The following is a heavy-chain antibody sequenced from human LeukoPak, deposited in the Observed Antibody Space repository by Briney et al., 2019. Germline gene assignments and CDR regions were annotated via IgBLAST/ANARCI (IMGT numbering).Heavy chain of an antibody. CDR2: INPNSGGT. Sequence: ASVKVSCKASGHTFTGYYMHWVRQAPGQGLEWMGWINPNSGGTNYAQKFQGRVTMTRDTSISTAYMELSRLRSDDTAVYYCARDEAPFTMVRGVPYYYYGMDVWGQGTTVTVSS. D-gene: IGHD3-10*01. CDR1: GHTFTGYY. V-gene: IGHV1-2*02. CDR3: ARDEAPFTMVRGVPYYYYGMDV. J-gene: IGHJ6*02.